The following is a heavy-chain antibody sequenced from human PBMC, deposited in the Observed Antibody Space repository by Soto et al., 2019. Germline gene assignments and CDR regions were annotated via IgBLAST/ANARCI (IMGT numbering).Heavy chain of an antibody. V-gene: IGHV1-46*01. J-gene: IGHJ4*02. CDR3: ARGGHVVVVTAAVDY. CDR2: VNPSGGHT. Sequence: QVQLVQSGAEVKKPGASVKVSCKASGDTFTDYYIHWVRQAPGQGLEWMGTVNPSGGHTTYAQHFLGRMTMTRDTSTSTLYMELTSMTSEDTSVYDCARGGHVVVVTAAVDYWGQGTLVTVSS. CDR1: GDTFTDYY. D-gene: IGHD2-21*02.